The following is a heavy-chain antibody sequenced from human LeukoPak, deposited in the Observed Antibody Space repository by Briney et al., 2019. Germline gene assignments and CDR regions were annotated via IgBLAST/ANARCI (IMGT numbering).Heavy chain of an antibody. CDR2: IYYSGST. CDR1: GGSISSSSYY. CDR3: ARRRGGSGSFQSNSRFDP. D-gene: IGHD1-26*01. V-gene: IGHV4-39*07. J-gene: IGHJ5*02. Sequence: PSETLSLTCTVSGGSISSSSYYWGWIRQPPGKGLEWIGSIYYSGSTYYNPSLKSRVTISVDTSKNQFSLKLSSVTAADTAVYYCARRRGGSGSFQSNSRFDPWGQGTLVTVSS.